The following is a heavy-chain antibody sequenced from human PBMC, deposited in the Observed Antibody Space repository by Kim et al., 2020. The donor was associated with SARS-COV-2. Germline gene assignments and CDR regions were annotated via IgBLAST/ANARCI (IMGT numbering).Heavy chain of an antibody. V-gene: IGHV4-31*02. Sequence: PSLKSRVTISVDTSKNQFSLKLGSVTAADTAVYYCARERPYGSGSYWDYWGQGTLVTVSS. J-gene: IGHJ4*02. D-gene: IGHD3-10*01. CDR3: ARERPYGSGSYWDY.